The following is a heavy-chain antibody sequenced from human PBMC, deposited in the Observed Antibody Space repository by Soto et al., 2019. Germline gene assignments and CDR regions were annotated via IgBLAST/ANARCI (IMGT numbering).Heavy chain of an antibody. CDR2: IIPILGIA. J-gene: IGHJ6*03. D-gene: IGHD5-18*01. Sequence: SVKVSCKASGGTFSSYTISWVRQAPGQGLEWMGRIIPILGIANYAQKFQGRVTITADKSTSAAYMELSSLRSEDTAVYYCARVDTAMANYYYMDVWGKGTTVTVSS. CDR3: ARVDTAMANYYYMDV. CDR1: GGTFSSYT. V-gene: IGHV1-69*02.